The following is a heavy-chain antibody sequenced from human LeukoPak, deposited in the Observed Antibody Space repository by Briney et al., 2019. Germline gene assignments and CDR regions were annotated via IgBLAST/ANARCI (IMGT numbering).Heavy chain of an antibody. CDR2: INHSGSN. CDR3: ARGPVHTRRLLWFGELFTPLDY. J-gene: IGHJ4*02. CDR1: GGSFSGYY. D-gene: IGHD3-10*01. V-gene: IGHV4-34*01. Sequence: PSETLSLTCAVYGGSFSGYYWSWIRQPPGKGLEWIGEINHSGSNNYNPSLKSRVTISVGTSKNQFSLKLSSVTAADTAVYYCARGPVHTRRLLWFGELFTPLDYWGQGTLVTVSS.